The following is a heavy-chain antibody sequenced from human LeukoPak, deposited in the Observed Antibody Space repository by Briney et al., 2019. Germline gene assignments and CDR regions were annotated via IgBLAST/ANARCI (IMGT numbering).Heavy chain of an antibody. J-gene: IGHJ3*02. CDR1: GGTFSSYA. CDR3: ASYGSGSADALDI. CDR2: IIPILGIA. D-gene: IGHD3-10*01. Sequence: SVKVSCKASGGTFSSYAISWVRQAPGQGLEWMGRIIPILGIANYAQKFQGRVTITADKSTSTAYMELSSLRSEDTAVYYCASYGSGSADALDIWGQGTMVTVSS. V-gene: IGHV1-69*04.